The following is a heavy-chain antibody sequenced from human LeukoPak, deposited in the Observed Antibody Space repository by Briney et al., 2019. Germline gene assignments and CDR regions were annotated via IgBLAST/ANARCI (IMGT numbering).Heavy chain of an antibody. CDR2: ISYDGSNK. J-gene: IGHJ4*02. D-gene: IGHD2-15*01. Sequence: GGSLRLSCAASGFTFSSYGMHWVRQAPGKGLEWVAVISYDGSNKYYADSVKGRFTISRDNSKNTLYLQMNSLRAEDTAVYYCAKLGGSGPRYFDYWGQGTLVTVSS. V-gene: IGHV3-30*18. CDR3: AKLGGSGPRYFDY. CDR1: GFTFSSYG.